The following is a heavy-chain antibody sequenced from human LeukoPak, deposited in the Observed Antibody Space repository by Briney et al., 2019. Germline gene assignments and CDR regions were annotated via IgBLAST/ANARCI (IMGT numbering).Heavy chain of an antibody. D-gene: IGHD1-26*01. Sequence: GGSLRLSCAGSGFTFDDFAMHWVRQAPGKGLEWVSGINWNSGNIDYADSVKGRFTISRDNAKNSLFLQMNSLRAEDTALYYCAKDNDPIVGAIAIDYWGQGTLVTVSS. J-gene: IGHJ4*02. CDR3: AKDNDPIVGAIAIDY. CDR2: INWNSGNI. CDR1: GFTFDDFA. V-gene: IGHV3-9*01.